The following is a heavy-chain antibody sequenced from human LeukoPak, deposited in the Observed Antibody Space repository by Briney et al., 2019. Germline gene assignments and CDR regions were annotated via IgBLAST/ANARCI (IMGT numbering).Heavy chain of an antibody. CDR3: AKDPRWYSSGWYYFDY. D-gene: IGHD6-19*01. Sequence: PGGSLRLSCAASGFTVSSNYMSWVRQAPGKGLEWVSVIYSGGSTYYADSVKDRFTISRDNSKNTLYLQMNSLRAEDTAVYYCAKDPRWYSSGWYYFDYWGQGTLVTVSS. V-gene: IGHV3-66*01. J-gene: IGHJ4*02. CDR2: IYSGGST. CDR1: GFTVSSNY.